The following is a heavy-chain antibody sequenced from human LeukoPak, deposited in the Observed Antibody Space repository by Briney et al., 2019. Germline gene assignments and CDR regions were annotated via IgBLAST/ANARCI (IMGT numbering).Heavy chain of an antibody. J-gene: IGHJ4*02. D-gene: IGHD6-19*01. CDR1: GFTFDDYA. CDR2: ISWNSGSI. Sequence: GGSLRLSCAASGFTFDDYAMHWVRQAPGKGLEWVSGISWNSGSIGYAGSVKGRFTISRDNAKNSLYLQMNSLRDEDTALYYCAKADSSGWYYFNYWGQGTLVTASS. V-gene: IGHV3-9*01. CDR3: AKADSSGWYYFNY.